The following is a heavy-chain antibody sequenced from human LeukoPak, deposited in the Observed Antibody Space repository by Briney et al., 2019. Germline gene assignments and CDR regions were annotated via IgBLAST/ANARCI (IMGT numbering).Heavy chain of an antibody. Sequence: PSETLSLTCSVSGYSISSGYYWGWIRQPPGKGLEWIGSVHLRGSTSYNPSLESRVTISVDTSNNQLSLKLSSVTAADTAVYYCAREYSGTYGSFEYWGQGSLVTVSS. V-gene: IGHV4-38-2*02. J-gene: IGHJ4*02. CDR2: VHLRGST. D-gene: IGHD1-26*01. CDR1: GYSISSGYY. CDR3: AREYSGTYGSFEY.